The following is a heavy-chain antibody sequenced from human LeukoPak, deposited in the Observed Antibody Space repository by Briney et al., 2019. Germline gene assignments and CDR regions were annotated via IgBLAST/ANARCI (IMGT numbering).Heavy chain of an antibody. J-gene: IGHJ4*02. Sequence: GGSLRLSCAASGFTFSTYAVSWVRQAPGKGLEWVSSISGSGGSTSYADSVKGRFTISRDNSKNTLYLQMNSLRAEDTAVYYCAKDRAMALDYWGQGTLVTVSS. CDR1: GFTFSTYA. D-gene: IGHD5-18*01. CDR3: AKDRAMALDY. V-gene: IGHV3-23*01. CDR2: ISGSGGST.